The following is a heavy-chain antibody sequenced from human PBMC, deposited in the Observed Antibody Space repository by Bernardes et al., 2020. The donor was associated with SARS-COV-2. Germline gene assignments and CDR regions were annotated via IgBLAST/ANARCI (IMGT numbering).Heavy chain of an antibody. Sequence: GGSLRLSCAASGFTFSSYAMSWVRQAPGKGLEWVSAISGSGGSTYYADSVKGRFTISRDNSKNTLYLQMNSLRAEDTAVYYCAKDYLPWYYDFWSSPGEWWFDPWGQGTLVTVSS. CDR2: ISGSGGST. J-gene: IGHJ5*02. CDR3: AKDYLPWYYDFWSSPGEWWFDP. V-gene: IGHV3-23*01. D-gene: IGHD3-3*01. CDR1: GFTFSSYA.